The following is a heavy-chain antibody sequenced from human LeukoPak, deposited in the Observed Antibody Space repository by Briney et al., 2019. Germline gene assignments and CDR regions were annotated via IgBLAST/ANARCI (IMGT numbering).Heavy chain of an antibody. CDR1: GGSFSGYY. V-gene: IGHV4-34*01. D-gene: IGHD5-12*01. Sequence: SETLSLTCAVYGGSFSGYYWSWIRQPTGKGLEWIGEINHSGSTNYIPTLKSRVTISVDTSKNQFSLKLSSVTAADTAVYYCARLGLVATFPYYYYYGMDVWGQGTTVTVSS. J-gene: IGHJ6*02. CDR2: INHSGST. CDR3: ARLGLVATFPYYYYYGMDV.